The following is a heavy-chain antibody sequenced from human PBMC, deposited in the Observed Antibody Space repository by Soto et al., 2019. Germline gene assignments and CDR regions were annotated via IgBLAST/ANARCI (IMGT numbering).Heavy chain of an antibody. CDR2: IIPLFGSA. D-gene: IGHD1-1*01. Sequence: QVQLVQSGAEVKRPGSSVRVSCKASGGTFKTYAITWVRQAPGRGLEWMGGIIPLFGSANYSQNFQGRVTITADESTNTAYMELTSLRSEDTAVSYCARETGTLYFYYYCMDVWGQGTTVTVSS. V-gene: IGHV1-69*12. CDR1: GGTFKTYA. J-gene: IGHJ6*02. CDR3: ARETGTLYFYYYCMDV.